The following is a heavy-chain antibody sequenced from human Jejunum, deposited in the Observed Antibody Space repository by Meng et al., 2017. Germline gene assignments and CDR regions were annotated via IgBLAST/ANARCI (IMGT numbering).Heavy chain of an antibody. CDR2: ISGNTNGI. Sequence: GESLKISCAASGFIFSDYAMSWVRQAPGKGLEWVATISGNTNGIWYADSVKGRFTISRDNSKNTLSLQMNSLRGEDTALYYCARRASGQFLEWLLKYWGQGTLVTVSS. CDR1: GFIFSDYA. D-gene: IGHD3-3*01. CDR3: ARRASGQFLEWLLKY. J-gene: IGHJ4*02. V-gene: IGHV3-23*01.